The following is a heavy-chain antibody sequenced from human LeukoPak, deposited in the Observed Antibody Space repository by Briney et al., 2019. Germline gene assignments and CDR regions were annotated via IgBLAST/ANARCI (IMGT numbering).Heavy chain of an antibody. CDR3: ASDGGPFDN. Sequence: GGSLRLSCAASGLTFSSYWVSWVRQAPGKGLEWAANIKQDGSERYYVDSVKGRFTISRDNAKKSLHLQMNGLRADDTAVYYCASDGGPFDNWGQGTLVTVSS. J-gene: IGHJ4*02. CDR1: GLTFSSYW. CDR2: IKQDGSER. V-gene: IGHV3-7*01. D-gene: IGHD3-3*01.